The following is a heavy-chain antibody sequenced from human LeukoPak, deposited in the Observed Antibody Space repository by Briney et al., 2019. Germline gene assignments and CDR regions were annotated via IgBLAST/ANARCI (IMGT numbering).Heavy chain of an antibody. V-gene: IGHV3-48*01. J-gene: IGHJ4*02. CDR2: VSSSSSTI. CDR3: ARAGWGYYFDS. D-gene: IGHD7-27*01. CDR1: GFTFSSYS. Sequence: PGGSLRLSCAASGFTFSSYSMNWVRQAPGKGLEWVSYVSSSSSTIYYADSVKGRFTISRDNAKNSLYLQMNSLRVEDTAVYYCARAGWGYYFDSWGQGTLVTVSS.